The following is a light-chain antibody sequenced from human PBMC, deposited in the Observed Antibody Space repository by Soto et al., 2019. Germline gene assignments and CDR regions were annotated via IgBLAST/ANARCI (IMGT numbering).Light chain of an antibody. J-gene: IGKJ1*01. V-gene: IGKV3-20*01. Sequence: EIVLTQSPGTLSLSPGERATLSCRASQSVSSSFLAWYQQKPGQAPRLLIYGASSRATGIPDRFSGSGSGTDFALTISRLEPEDFAVSYCQPYDNSPWTFGQGTKVEIK. CDR1: QSVSSSF. CDR2: GAS. CDR3: QPYDNSPWT.